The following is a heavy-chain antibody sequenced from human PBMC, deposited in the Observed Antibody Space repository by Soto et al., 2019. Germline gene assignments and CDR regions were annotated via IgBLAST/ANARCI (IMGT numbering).Heavy chain of an antibody. CDR1: GYSFTSYW. D-gene: IGHD6-19*01. V-gene: IGHV5-51*01. J-gene: IGHJ3*02. CDR3: DGMIDVAGTGVSAAFDI. Sequence: LGESLKSCFQGSGYSFTSYWIGCVRQMPGKVLELMGIIYPGDSDTRYSPSLQGQVTISADKSISTAYLQWSSLKASDTAMYYFDGMIDVAGTGVSAAFDIWGQRTMVNVSS. CDR2: IYPGDSDT.